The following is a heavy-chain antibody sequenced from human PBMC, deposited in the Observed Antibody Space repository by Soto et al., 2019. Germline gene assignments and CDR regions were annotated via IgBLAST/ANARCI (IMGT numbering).Heavy chain of an antibody. CDR2: IYYSGIT. CDR1: GGSISSGDYY. Sequence: PSETLSLTCTVSGGSISSGDYYWSWIRQPPGKGLEWIGYIYYSGITYYNPSLKSRVTISVDTSKNQFSLKLSSVTAADTAVYYCARGYCRGGSCYYIPNLNWFDPWGQGSVVTVSS. CDR3: ARGYCRGGSCYYIPNLNWFDP. J-gene: IGHJ5*02. D-gene: IGHD2-15*01. V-gene: IGHV4-30-4*01.